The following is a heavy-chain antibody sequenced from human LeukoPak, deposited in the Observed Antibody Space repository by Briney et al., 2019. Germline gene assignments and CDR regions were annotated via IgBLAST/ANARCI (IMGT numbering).Heavy chain of an antibody. Sequence: GASVKVSCKASGGTFSSYAISWVRQAPGQGLEWMGGIIPIFGTANYAQKFQGRVTITTDESTSTAYMELSSLRSEDTAVYYCARGLTATAPMSWFDPWGQGTLVTVSS. J-gene: IGHJ5*02. V-gene: IGHV1-69*05. CDR2: IIPIFGTA. CDR3: ARGLTATAPMSWFDP. D-gene: IGHD5-18*01. CDR1: GGTFSSYA.